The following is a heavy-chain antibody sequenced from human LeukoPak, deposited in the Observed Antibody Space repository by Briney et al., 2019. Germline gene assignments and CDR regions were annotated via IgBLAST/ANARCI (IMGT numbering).Heavy chain of an antibody. J-gene: IGHJ3*02. CDR3: AKGERVVVIPPGAFDI. D-gene: IGHD3-22*01. Sequence: GGSLRLSCVTSGFSFTTHSMHWVRQAPGKGLEWMAVVSHDERNILYADSVRGRFTISRDNAKNSLYLQMNSLRAEDTAVYYCAKGERVVVIPPGAFDIWGQGTMVTVSS. V-gene: IGHV3-30-3*02. CDR2: VSHDERNI. CDR1: GFSFTTHS.